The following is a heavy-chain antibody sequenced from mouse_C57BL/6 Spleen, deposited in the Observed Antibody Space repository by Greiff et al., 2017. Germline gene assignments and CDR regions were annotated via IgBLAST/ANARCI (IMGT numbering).Heavy chain of an antibody. V-gene: IGHV5-15*01. CDR2: ISNLAYSI. J-gene: IGHJ4*01. CDR1: GFTFSDYG. D-gene: IGHD6-1*01. CDR3: ARRGGSLYYAMDY. Sequence: EVNVVESGGGLVQPGGSLKLSCAASGFTFSDYGMAWVRQAPRKGPAWVAFISNLAYSIYYADTVTGRFTISRENAKNTLYLEMSSLRSEDTAMYYCARRGGSLYYAMDYWGQGTSVTVSS.